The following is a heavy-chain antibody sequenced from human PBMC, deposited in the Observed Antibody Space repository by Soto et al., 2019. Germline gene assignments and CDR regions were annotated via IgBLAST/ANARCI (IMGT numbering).Heavy chain of an antibody. V-gene: IGHV3-48*02. CDR1: GFTFSSYS. Sequence: GGSLSLSCAASGFTFSSYSMNWVRQAPGKGLEWVSYINRSSSTIYSADSVKGRFTIARDNAKNSLYLQMNSLRDEETAVYYCARVGQAPDAFDIWGQGTMVTVSS. CDR2: INRSSSTI. CDR3: ARVGQAPDAFDI. J-gene: IGHJ3*02.